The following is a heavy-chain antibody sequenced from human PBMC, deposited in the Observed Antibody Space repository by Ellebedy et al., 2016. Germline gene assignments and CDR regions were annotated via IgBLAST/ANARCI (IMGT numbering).Heavy chain of an antibody. CDR3: ARPIDGYDYADAFDI. Sequence: SETLSLXXTVSGDSMDDHFWSWIRQSPGKGLEWIGFIHYTGSTKYKPSLNNRVSISLDTSSNQFSLRLSSVTAADTAVYYCARPIDGYDYADAFDIWGQGTMVTVSS. V-gene: IGHV4-59*11. CDR2: IHYTGST. J-gene: IGHJ3*02. CDR1: GDSMDDHF. D-gene: IGHD5-12*01.